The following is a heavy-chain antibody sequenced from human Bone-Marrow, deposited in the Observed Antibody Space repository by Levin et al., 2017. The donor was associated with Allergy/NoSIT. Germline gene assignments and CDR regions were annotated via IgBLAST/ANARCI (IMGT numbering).Heavy chain of an antibody. J-gene: IGHJ4*02. CDR1: GFIFSDYY. CDR3: VRDGGLIDY. CDR2: ISKDSVTI. Sequence: GGSLRLSCEASGFIFSDYYMSWFRQAPGKGLEWLAYISKDSVTIYYPDSVGGRFTISRDNGKNSLYLQMRSLRAEDTAVYYCVRDGGLIDYWGRGTLVTVSS. D-gene: IGHD2-15*01. V-gene: IGHV3-11*01.